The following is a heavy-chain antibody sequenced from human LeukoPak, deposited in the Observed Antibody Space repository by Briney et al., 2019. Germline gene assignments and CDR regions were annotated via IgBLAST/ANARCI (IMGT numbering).Heavy chain of an antibody. CDR2: ISAYNGNT. Sequence: ASVKVSCTASGYTFTSYGISCVRRAPGQGLEWMGWISAYNGNTHYAQKLQGRVTITTDTSTSTAHMELRSLRTDDTAVYYCAIETPGSSGYYNPYFDYWGQGTLVTVSS. D-gene: IGHD3-22*01. CDR3: AIETPGSSGYYNPYFDY. CDR1: GYTFTSYG. V-gene: IGHV1-18*01. J-gene: IGHJ4*02.